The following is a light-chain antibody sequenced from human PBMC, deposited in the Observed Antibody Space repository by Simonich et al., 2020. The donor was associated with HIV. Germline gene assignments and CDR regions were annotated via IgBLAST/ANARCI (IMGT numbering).Light chain of an antibody. Sequence: QSALTQPPSSSGSPGQSVTISCTGTSSDVGGYNYVSWYQQHPGKAPKLMIYEVSKRPVGVPDRFAGSKAGNTASLTVSGLQAEDEADYYCSSYAGSNWVFGGGTKLTVL. CDR3: SSYAGSNWV. J-gene: IGLJ3*02. V-gene: IGLV2-8*01. CDR1: SSDVGGYNY. CDR2: EVS.